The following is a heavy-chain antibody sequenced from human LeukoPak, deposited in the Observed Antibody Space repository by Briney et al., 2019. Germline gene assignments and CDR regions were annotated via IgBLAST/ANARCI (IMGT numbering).Heavy chain of an antibody. CDR3: ASTPLVGVDAFDI. CDR2: INYNGST. CDR1: GGSISSYY. V-gene: IGHV4-59*08. Sequence: SETLSLTCTVSGGSISSYYWSWIRQPPGKGLEWIAYINYNGSTSYNPSLKSRVNISVDTSKNQSSLKLSSVTAADTAVYYCASTPLVGVDAFDIWGQGTMVPVSS. D-gene: IGHD1-26*01. J-gene: IGHJ3*02.